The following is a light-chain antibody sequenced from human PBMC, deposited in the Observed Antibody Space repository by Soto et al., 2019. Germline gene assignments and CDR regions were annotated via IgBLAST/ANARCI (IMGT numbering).Light chain of an antibody. CDR1: QSVSSY. V-gene: IGKV3-11*01. Sequence: EIVLTQSPATLSLSPGERATLSCRASQSVSSYLAWYQQKPGQAPRLLIYDASNRATGIPARFSGSGSGTDFILTISSLQSAYFAVYSFQQHSNEPSFTFGPGTKVDIK. CDR2: DAS. J-gene: IGKJ3*01. CDR3: QQHSNEPSFT.